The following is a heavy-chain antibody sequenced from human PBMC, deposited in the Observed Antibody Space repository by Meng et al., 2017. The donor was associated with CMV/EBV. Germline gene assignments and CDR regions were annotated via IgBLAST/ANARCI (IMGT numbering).Heavy chain of an antibody. Sequence: GESLKISCAASGFTFSSYSMNWVRQAPGKGLEWVSSISSSSSYIYYADSVKGRFTISRDNSKNTLYLQMNSLRAEDTAVYYCAKAPPRITIFGVASRTGWFDPWGQGTLVTVSS. CDR3: AKAPPRITIFGVASRTGWFDP. V-gene: IGHV3-21*04. CDR1: GFTFSSYS. D-gene: IGHD3-3*01. J-gene: IGHJ5*02. CDR2: ISSSSSYI.